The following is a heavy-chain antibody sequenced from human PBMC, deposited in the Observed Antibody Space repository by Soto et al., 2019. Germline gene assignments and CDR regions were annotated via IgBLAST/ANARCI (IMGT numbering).Heavy chain of an antibody. CDR1: GFTFSSYA. V-gene: IGHV3-23*01. J-gene: IGHJ4*02. CDR3: AKVLRGGAMPVPDY. CDR2: ISGSGGST. Sequence: EVQLLESGGGLVQPGGSLRLSCAASGFTFSSYAMSWVRQAPGKGLEWVSAISGSGGSTYYADSVTGRFTISRDNSKNTLYLKMNGLRAEDMAVFYCAKVLRGGAMPVPDYWGQGTLVTVSS. D-gene: IGHD3-16*01.